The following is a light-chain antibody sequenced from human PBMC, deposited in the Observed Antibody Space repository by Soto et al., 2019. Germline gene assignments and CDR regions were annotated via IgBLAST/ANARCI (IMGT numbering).Light chain of an antibody. J-gene: IGKJ5*01. V-gene: IGKV1-5*01. Sequence: DIQMTQSPSTLSASVGDRVTITCRASQSISSWLAWYQQKPGKAPKLLIYDASSLESGVPSRFRGSGSGTDFTLTISSLQPEDFATYYCQQSYSTPATFGQGTRLEIK. CDR3: QQSYSTPAT. CDR2: DAS. CDR1: QSISSW.